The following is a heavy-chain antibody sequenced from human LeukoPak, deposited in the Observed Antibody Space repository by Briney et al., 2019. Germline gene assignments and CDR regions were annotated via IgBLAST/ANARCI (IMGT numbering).Heavy chain of an antibody. CDR2: FNPGGGTT. V-gene: IGHV1-46*01. J-gene: IGHJ4*02. CDR3: ARDFSDGSGVRL. CDR1: GYALTSYY. Sequence: ASVKVSCKASGYALTSYYMHWVRQAPGQGLEWVGIFNPGGGTTIYAQKFQGRVTMTRDTSTSTVYMELSSLRSEDTAVYYCARDFSDGSGVRLWGQGTLVTVSS. D-gene: IGHD6-19*01.